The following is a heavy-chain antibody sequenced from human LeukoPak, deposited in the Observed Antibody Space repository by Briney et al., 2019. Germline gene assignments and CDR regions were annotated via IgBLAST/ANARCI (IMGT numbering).Heavy chain of an antibody. CDR3: ARTRLSNYYFDC. J-gene: IGHJ4*02. CDR1: GGSISSGGYS. D-gene: IGHD4-11*01. CDR2: IYYSGST. V-gene: IGHV4-30-4*07. Sequence: PSQTLSLTCAVSGGSISSGGYSWSWIRQPPGKGLEWIGYIYYSGSTNYNPSLKSRVTISVDTSKDQFSLKLSSVTAADTAVYYCARTRLSNYYFDCWGQGTLVTVSS.